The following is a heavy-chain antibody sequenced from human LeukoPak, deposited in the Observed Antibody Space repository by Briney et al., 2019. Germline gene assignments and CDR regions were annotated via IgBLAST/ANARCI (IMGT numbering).Heavy chain of an antibody. CDR2: ISSSSSTI. V-gene: IGHV3-48*01. Sequence: PGGSLRLSCAASGFTFSSYSMNWVRQAPGKGLEWVSYISSSSSTIYYADSVKGRFTISRDNSKNTLYLQMNSLRAEDTAVYYCAKDLLIAAAGTFDYWGQGTLVTVSS. D-gene: IGHD6-13*01. CDR3: AKDLLIAAAGTFDY. CDR1: GFTFSSYS. J-gene: IGHJ4*02.